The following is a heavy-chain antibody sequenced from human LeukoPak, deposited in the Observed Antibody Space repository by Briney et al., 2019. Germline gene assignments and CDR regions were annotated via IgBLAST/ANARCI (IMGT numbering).Heavy chain of an antibody. J-gene: IGHJ5*02. CDR1: GGSISKQY. V-gene: IGHV4-4*07. CDR3: TRDSGTTGEVKFDP. CDR2: IYGDGTI. Sequence: SETLSLTCTVSGGSISKQYWTWVRQSAGKGLEWIGRIYGDGTITYNPSLKSRVTMSVDTSKNQFSLRLTSVTAADTAMYYCTRDSGTTGEVKFDPWGQGILVTVSS. D-gene: IGHD3-10*01.